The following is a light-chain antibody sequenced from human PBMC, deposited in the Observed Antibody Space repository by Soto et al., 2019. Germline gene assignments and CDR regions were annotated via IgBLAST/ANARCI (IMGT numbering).Light chain of an antibody. CDR2: DVS. CDR3: SSYTSSSAWV. Sequence: QSALTQPASVSGSPGQSITISCTGTSSDGGGYNYVSWYQQHPGKAPKLMIYDVSNRPSGVSNRFSGSKSGNTASLTISGLQAEDEADYYCSSYTSSSAWVFGTGTKVTVL. V-gene: IGLV2-14*01. J-gene: IGLJ1*01. CDR1: SSDGGGYNY.